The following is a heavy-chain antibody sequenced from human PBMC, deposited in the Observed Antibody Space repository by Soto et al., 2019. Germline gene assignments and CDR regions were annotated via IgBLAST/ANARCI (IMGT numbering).Heavy chain of an antibody. Sequence: QVQLVQSGAEVKKPGASVKVSCKVSGYTLTELSMHWVRQAPGKGLEWMGGFDPEDGETIYAQKFQGRVTMTEDTSTDTASMERISLRSEDTAVYYCATVTVGDPRFNYWGQGTLVTVSS. J-gene: IGHJ4*02. CDR1: GYTLTELS. V-gene: IGHV1-24*01. CDR3: ATVTVGDPRFNY. CDR2: FDPEDGET. D-gene: IGHD1-26*01.